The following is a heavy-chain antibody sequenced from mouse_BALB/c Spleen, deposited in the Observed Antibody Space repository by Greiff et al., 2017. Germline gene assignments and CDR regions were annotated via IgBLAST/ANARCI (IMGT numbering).Heavy chain of an antibody. CDR1: GFTFSSYA. V-gene: IGHV5-9-4*01. CDR3: ARDRSYGSSSWFAY. Sequence: DVKLVESGGGLVKPGGSLKLSCAASGFTFSSYAMSWVRQSPEKRLEWVAEISSGGSYTYYPDTVTGRFTISRDNAKNTLYLEMSSLRSEDTAMYYCARDRSYGSSSWFAYWGQGTLVTVSA. D-gene: IGHD1-1*01. J-gene: IGHJ3*01. CDR2: ISSGGSYT.